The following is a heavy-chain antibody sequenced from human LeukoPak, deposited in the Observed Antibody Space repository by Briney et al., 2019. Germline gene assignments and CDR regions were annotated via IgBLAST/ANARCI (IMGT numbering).Heavy chain of an antibody. Sequence: GGSLRLSCAASGFTFSTYVMHWVRQAPGKGLEWVALISSDENNKYYADSVKGRFAISRDNSKNTLYLQMNSLRAEDTAVYYCARDVTPLWFGTHAFDIWGQGTMVTVSS. CDR2: ISSDENNK. CDR3: ARDVTPLWFGTHAFDI. CDR1: GFTFSTYV. D-gene: IGHD3-10*01. J-gene: IGHJ3*02. V-gene: IGHV3-30*03.